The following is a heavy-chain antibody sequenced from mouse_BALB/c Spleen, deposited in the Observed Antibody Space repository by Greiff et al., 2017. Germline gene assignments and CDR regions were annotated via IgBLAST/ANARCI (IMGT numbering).Heavy chain of an antibody. V-gene: IGHV1-9*01. D-gene: IGHD3-1*01. J-gene: IGHJ4*01. Sequence: VQLHQSGAELMKPGASVKISCKATGYTFSSYWIEWVKQRPGHGLEWIGEILPGSGSTNYNEKFKGKATFTADTSSNTAYMQLSSLTSEDSAVYYCARGGYGYAMDYWGQGTSVTVSS. CDR2: ILPGSGST. CDR1: GYTFSSYW. CDR3: ARGGYGYAMDY.